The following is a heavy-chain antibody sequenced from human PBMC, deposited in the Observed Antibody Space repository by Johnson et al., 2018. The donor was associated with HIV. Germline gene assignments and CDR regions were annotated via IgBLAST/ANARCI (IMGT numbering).Heavy chain of an antibody. V-gene: IGHV3-30-3*01. D-gene: IGHD1-26*01. CDR3: ARPMGAVDECDAFDI. CDR1: GFTFSNYA. CDR2: ISYDGNNK. J-gene: IGHJ3*02. Sequence: QVQLVESGGGVVHPGRSLRLSCAASGFTFSNYAMHWVRQAPCKGLEWVALISYDGNNKYYADSVKGRFTISRDNSTNTLYLQMNSLRAVDTAVYYCARPMGAVDECDAFDIWGQGTMVTVSS.